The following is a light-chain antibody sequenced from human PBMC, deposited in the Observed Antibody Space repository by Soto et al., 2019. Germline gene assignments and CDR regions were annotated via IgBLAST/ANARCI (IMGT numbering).Light chain of an antibody. V-gene: IGLV3-21*02. CDR3: QVWDSSSDHVV. CDR1: NIGSKS. Sequence: SYELTQPPRVSGPQGQTARITGGGTNIGSKSVHWYQQKPGQAPVLVVYDDSDRPSGIPERFSGSNSGNTATLTISRVEAGDEADYYCQVWDSSSDHVVFGGGTKLTVL. CDR2: DDS. J-gene: IGLJ2*01.